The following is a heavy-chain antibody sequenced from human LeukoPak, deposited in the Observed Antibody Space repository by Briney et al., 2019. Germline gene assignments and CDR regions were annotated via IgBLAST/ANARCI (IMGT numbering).Heavy chain of an antibody. Sequence: GGSLRLSCAASGFTFSSYAMHWVRQAPGKGLEWVAVISYDGSNKYYADSVKGRFTISRDNSKNTLYLQMNSLRAEDTAVYYCARDSAIYSNYHWFDPWGQGTLVTVSS. CDR3: ARDSAIYSNYHWFDP. V-gene: IGHV3-30-3*01. J-gene: IGHJ5*02. CDR1: GFTFSSYA. CDR2: ISYDGSNK. D-gene: IGHD4-11*01.